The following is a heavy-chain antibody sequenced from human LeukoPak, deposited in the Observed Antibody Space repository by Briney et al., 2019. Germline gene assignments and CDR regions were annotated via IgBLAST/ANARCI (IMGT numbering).Heavy chain of an antibody. Sequence: PGGSLRLSCAASGFTFSSFDMHWVRQAPGKGLEWVSGINTAGETYYPGSVKGRFTISRENDKNSLYLQMNSLRAEDTAVYYCTRAGSGMNVWGQGTTVTVSS. V-gene: IGHV3-13*01. CDR3: TRAGSGMNV. CDR2: INTAGET. CDR1: GFTFSSFD. J-gene: IGHJ6*02.